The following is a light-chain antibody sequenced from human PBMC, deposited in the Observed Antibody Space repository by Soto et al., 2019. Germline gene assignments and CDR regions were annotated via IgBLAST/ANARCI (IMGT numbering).Light chain of an antibody. CDR3: SSYTSSSTLMV. CDR2: EVS. V-gene: IGLV2-14*01. Sequence: QSALTQPASVSGSPAQSITISCIETSSNVGGYNYVSWYQQHPGKAPKLMIYEVSNRPSGVSNRFSGSKSGNTASLTISGLQAEDEADYYCSSYTSSSTLMVFGGGTKLTVL. CDR1: SSNVGGYNY. J-gene: IGLJ2*01.